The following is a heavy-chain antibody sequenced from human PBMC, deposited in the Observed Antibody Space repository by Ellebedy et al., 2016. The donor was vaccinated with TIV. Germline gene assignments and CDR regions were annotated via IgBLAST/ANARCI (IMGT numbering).Heavy chain of an antibody. CDR2: INSDATII. D-gene: IGHD3-16*01. Sequence: GESLKIPCAASGFSFSSYSMNWVRQAPGKGPEWISHINSDATIIKYSDSVKGRFTISRDNAKNSLYLQMNSLRDEDTAVYYCVRMTVVWGKDYWGQGTLVTASS. CDR1: GFSFSSYS. V-gene: IGHV3-48*02. CDR3: VRMTVVWGKDY. J-gene: IGHJ4*02.